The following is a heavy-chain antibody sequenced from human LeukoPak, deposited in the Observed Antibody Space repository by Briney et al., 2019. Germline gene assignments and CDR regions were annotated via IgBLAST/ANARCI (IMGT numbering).Heavy chain of an antibody. V-gene: IGHV4-59*13. CDR2: IYYSGST. CDR3: ARADFGVIMIY. D-gene: IGHD3-3*01. Sequence: NPSETLSLTCTVSGGSINNYYWSWIRQPPGKGLEWIGYIYYSGSTNYNPSLKSRVTISIDTSKNQFSLKLSSVTAADTAVYYCARADFGVIMIYWGQGTLVTVSS. CDR1: GGSINNYY. J-gene: IGHJ4*02.